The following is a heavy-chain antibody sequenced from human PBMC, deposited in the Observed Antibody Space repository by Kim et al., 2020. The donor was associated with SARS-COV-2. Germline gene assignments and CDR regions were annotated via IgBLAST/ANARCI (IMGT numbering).Heavy chain of an antibody. CDR3: ARDTRGYDILTGYYTYDAFDI. V-gene: IGHV1-46*01. Sequence: ASVKVSCKASGYTFTSYYMHLVRQAPGQGLEWMGIINPSGGSTSYAQKFQGRVTMTRDTSTSTVYMELSSLRSEDTAVYYCARDTRGYDILTGYYTYDAFDIWGQGTMVTVSS. J-gene: IGHJ3*02. CDR1: GYTFTSYY. D-gene: IGHD3-9*01. CDR2: INPSGGST.